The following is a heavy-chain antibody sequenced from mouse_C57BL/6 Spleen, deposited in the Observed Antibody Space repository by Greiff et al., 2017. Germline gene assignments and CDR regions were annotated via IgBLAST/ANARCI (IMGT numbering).Heavy chain of an antibody. CDR1: GFSLSTSGMG. D-gene: IGHD2-4*01. Sequence: VKLMESGPGILQSSQTLSLPCSFSGFSLSTSGMGVSWIRQPSGKGLEWLAHIYWDDDKRYNPSLKSRLTISKDTSRNQVFLKITSVDTADTATYYCARSLYYDYDRGFDYWGQGTTLTVSS. CDR2: IYWDDDK. CDR3: ARSLYYDYDRGFDY. V-gene: IGHV8-12*01. J-gene: IGHJ2*01.